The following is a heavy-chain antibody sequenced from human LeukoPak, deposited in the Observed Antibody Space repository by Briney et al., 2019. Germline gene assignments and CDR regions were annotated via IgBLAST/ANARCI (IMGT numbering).Heavy chain of an antibody. Sequence: PGGSLRLSCAASGFTFSSYAMRWVRQAPDKGLEWVAVILYDGTTKYYGDSVRGRFAISRDNSKNTLYLQMNSLRPEDTAVYYCARALDHNIVVVPAASIRIPYNWGQGTLVTVSS. CDR2: ILYDGTTK. CDR3: ARALDHNIVVVPAASIRIPYN. V-gene: IGHV3-30*09. J-gene: IGHJ4*02. D-gene: IGHD2-2*01. CDR1: GFTFSSYA.